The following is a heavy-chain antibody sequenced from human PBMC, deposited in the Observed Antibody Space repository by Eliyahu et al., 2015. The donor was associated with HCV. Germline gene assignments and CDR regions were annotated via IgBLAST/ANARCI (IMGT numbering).Heavy chain of an antibody. CDR2: ISSSSSYI. CDR1: GFTFSTYS. Sequence: EVQLVXSGGGLVKPGGSLRLSCAASGFTFSTYSMNWVXQAPGKGLEWVSSISSSSSYIYYADSVKGRFTISRDNAKNSLYLQMNSLRAEDTAVYYCARDRDGYMYYFDYWGQGTLVTVSS. CDR3: ARDRDGYMYYFDY. D-gene: IGHD5-24*01. V-gene: IGHV3-21*01. J-gene: IGHJ4*02.